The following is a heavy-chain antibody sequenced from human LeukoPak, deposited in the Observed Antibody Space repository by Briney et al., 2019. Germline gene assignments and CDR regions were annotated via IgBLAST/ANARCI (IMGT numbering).Heavy chain of an antibody. Sequence: PGGSLRLSCAASGFTFSSYEMNWVRQAPGKGLEWVSYMSTGGATIYYADSVKGRFTISRDNANNSLFLQMDSLRTQDTAMYYCARVGAALKEYFQNWGQGTLVTVSS. D-gene: IGHD1-26*01. CDR3: ARVGAALKEYFQN. J-gene: IGHJ1*01. V-gene: IGHV3-48*03. CDR2: MSTGGATI. CDR1: GFTFSSYE.